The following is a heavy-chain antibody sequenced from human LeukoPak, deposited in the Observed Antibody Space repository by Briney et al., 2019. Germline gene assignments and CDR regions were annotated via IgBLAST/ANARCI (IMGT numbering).Heavy chain of an antibody. J-gene: IGHJ6*03. CDR2: TYYSGST. CDR1: GGSFSGYY. Sequence: SETLSLTCAVYGGSFSGYYWSWIRQPPGKGLEWIGYTYYSGSTNYNPSLKSRVTISVDTSKNQFSLKLSSVTAADTAVYYCARIEEGYGSGRRENYYYYYMDVWGKGTTVTISS. V-gene: IGHV4-59*01. D-gene: IGHD3-10*01. CDR3: ARIEEGYGSGRRENYYYYYMDV.